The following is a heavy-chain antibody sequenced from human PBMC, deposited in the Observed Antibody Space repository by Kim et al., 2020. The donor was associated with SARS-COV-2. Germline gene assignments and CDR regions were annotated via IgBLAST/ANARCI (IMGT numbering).Heavy chain of an antibody. CDR3: ARGSLVRGVMFDY. J-gene: IGHJ4*02. Sequence: YTPYPTSRVTLSVDTSKNQFSLKLSSVTAADTAVYYCARGSLVRGVMFDYWGQGTLVTVSS. V-gene: IGHV4-4*07. D-gene: IGHD3-10*01.